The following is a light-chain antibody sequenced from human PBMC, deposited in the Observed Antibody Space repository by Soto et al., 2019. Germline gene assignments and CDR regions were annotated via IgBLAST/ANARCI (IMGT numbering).Light chain of an antibody. V-gene: IGKV3-11*01. CDR1: QSVSSY. CDR3: QQRSNWPRT. Sequence: EIVLTQSPATLSWSPGERATLSCRARQSVSSYLAWYQQKPGQAPRLLIYDASNRATGIPARFSGSGSGTDFTLTTSSLEPEDFAVYYCQQRSNWPRTFGQGTKVDIK. J-gene: IGKJ1*01. CDR2: DAS.